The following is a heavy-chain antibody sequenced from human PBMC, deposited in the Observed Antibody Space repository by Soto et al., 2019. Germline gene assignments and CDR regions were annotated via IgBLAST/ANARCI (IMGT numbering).Heavy chain of an antibody. CDR3: EKAGPSGGGQRNNWFAP. V-gene: IGHV3-23*01. CDR2: ISGSGDNS. CDR1: GFAFSTYA. D-gene: IGHD3-10*01. Sequence: PGGSLRLSCAASGFAFSTYAMSWVRQAPGKGLEWVSSISGSGDNSHYTDSVTGRFTISRDNSGTILCLQMNSLLAEETAVYYCEKAGPSGGGQRNNWFAPWGQGTLVTVSS. J-gene: IGHJ5*02.